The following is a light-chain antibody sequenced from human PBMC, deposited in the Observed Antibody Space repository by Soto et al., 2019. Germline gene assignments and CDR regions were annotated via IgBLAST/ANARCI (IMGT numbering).Light chain of an antibody. CDR2: DAA. CDR3: QQFNNWPPVT. Sequence: EIVMTQSPATLPVSPGGRATLSCRASQSVGTNLAWYQQKPGQAPRLPIYDAATRATSIPARFSGSGSGTEFTLTISSLQSEDFAVYYCQQFNNWPPVTFGQGTKVEIK. V-gene: IGKV3-15*01. J-gene: IGKJ1*01. CDR1: QSVGTN.